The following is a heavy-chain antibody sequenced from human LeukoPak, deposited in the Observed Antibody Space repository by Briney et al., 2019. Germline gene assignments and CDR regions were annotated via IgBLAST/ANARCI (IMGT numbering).Heavy chain of an antibody. J-gene: IGHJ4*02. CDR2: VTYRGVT. CDR3: ARTTQPGSGSNWPFFDF. Sequence: ASETLSLTCTVSGGSISSYYWSWIRQPPGKGPQWIGYVTYRGVTNYDRSLRSRVTISMDTSAKKFSMRLRSVAAADTAVYYCARTTQPGSGSNWPFFDFWGQGAHVTVSS. D-gene: IGHD4-11*01. V-gene: IGHV4-59*08. CDR1: GGSISSYY.